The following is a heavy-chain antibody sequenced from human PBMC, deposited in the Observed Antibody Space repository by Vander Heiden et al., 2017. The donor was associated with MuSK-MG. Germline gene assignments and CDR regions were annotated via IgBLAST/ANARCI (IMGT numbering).Heavy chain of an antibody. D-gene: IGHD6-6*01. CDR2: IKTNTGNP. CDR3: ARFSAARMYVNYYMDV. J-gene: IGHJ6*03. Sequence: QVQLVQSGSELKKPGASVKVSCKASGYTFPSYAMNGVRQAPGQGLEWMGWIKTNTGNPTYAQGFTGRFVFSLDTSVSTAYLQISSLKAEDTAVYYCARFSAARMYVNYYMDVWGKGTTVTVS. CDR1: GYTFPSYA. V-gene: IGHV7-4-1*02.